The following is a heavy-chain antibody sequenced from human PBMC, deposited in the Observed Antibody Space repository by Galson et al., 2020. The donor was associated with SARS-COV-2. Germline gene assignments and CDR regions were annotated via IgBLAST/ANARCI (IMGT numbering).Heavy chain of an antibody. J-gene: IGHJ5*02. CDR1: GYTLTELS. CDR2: FDPEDGET. V-gene: IGHV1-24*01. CDR3: ATGPPFGIAVAGRWFDP. Sequence: ASVKVSCKVSGYTLTELSMHWVRQAPGKGLEWMGGFDPEDGETIYAQKFQGRVTMTEDTSTDTAYMELSSLRSEDTAVYYCATGPPFGIAVAGRWFDPWGQGTLVTVSS. D-gene: IGHD6-19*01.